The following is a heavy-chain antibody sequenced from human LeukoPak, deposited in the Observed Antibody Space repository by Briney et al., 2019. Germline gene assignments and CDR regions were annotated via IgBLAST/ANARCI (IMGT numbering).Heavy chain of an antibody. CDR2: IKQDGSEK. CDR3: ARVRGGAIVVPAAIRFDP. J-gene: IGHJ5*02. D-gene: IGHD2-2*02. V-gene: IGHV3-7*01. CDR1: GFTFSNYW. Sequence: GGSLRLSCAASGFTFSNYWMSWVRQAPGKELEWVANIKQDGSEKYYVDSVKGRFTISRENAWNSLYLQMSSLRVEDTAVYYCARVRGGAIVVPAAIRFDPWGQGTLVTVSS.